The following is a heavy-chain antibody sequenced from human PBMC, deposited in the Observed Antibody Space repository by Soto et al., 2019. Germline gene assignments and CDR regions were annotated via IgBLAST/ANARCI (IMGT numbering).Heavy chain of an antibody. J-gene: IGHJ5*02. CDR3: ARGATGTIYYTLNWFDP. Sequence: SETLSLTCTVSGGSISSYYWSWIRQPPGKGLEWIGYIYYSGSTNYNPSLKSRVTISVDTSKNQFSLKLSSVTAADTAVYYCARGATGTIYYTLNWFDPWGQGTLVTVSS. CDR1: GGSISSYY. V-gene: IGHV4-59*01. CDR2: IYYSGST. D-gene: IGHD1-1*01.